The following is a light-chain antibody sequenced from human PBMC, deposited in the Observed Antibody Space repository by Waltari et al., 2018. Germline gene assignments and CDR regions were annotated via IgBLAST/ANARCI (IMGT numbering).Light chain of an antibody. V-gene: IGKV1-NL1*01. CDR2: GAS. J-gene: IGKJ2*01. CDR1: QGISNS. CDR3: QQYYFTPYT. Sequence: DIQITQSPSSLSASVGDRVTITRRARQGISNSLAWYQQKPGKAPKLLLYGASRLESGVPPRFSGSGSGTDYTLTISSLQPDDFATYYCQQYYFTPYTFGQGTKLDIK.